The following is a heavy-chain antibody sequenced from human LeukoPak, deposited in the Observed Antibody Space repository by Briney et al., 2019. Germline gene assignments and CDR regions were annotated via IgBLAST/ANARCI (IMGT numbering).Heavy chain of an antibody. D-gene: IGHD2-8*01. CDR3: ASTRTNGVWGNNWFDP. V-gene: IGHV4-4*07. CDR2: IYTSGST. Sequence: PSETLSLTCTVSGGSISSYYWSWIRQPAGKGLEWIGRIYTSGSTNYNPSLKSRVTMSVDTSKNQFSLKLSSVTAADTAVYYCASTRTNGVWGNNWFDPWGQGTLVTVSS. J-gene: IGHJ5*02. CDR1: GGSISSYY.